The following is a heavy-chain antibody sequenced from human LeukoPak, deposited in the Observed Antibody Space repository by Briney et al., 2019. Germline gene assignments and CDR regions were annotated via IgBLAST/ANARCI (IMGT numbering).Heavy chain of an antibody. V-gene: IGHV1-8*03. D-gene: IGHD3-3*01. CDR2: MNPNSGNT. J-gene: IGHJ3*02. Sequence: ASVKVSCKASGYTFTSYDINWVRQATGQGLEWMGWMNPNSGNTGYAQKFQGRVTITRNTSISTAYMELSNLRSEDTAVYYCARGKGRFLEPDAFDIWGQGTMVTVSS. CDR1: GYTFTSYD. CDR3: ARGKGRFLEPDAFDI.